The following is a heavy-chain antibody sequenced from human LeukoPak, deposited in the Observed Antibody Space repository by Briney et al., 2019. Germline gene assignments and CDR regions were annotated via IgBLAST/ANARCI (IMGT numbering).Heavy chain of an antibody. J-gene: IGHJ4*02. Sequence: ESLKISYKGSAYSFPNYWIAWVREMRGKGLEWMGIIYPADSDTRYSPSFQGQVTISADKSINTAYLQWSSLKASDTAMYSYARLGPGYSSSAVDYWGQGTLVTVSS. CDR1: AYSFPNYW. CDR2: IYPADSDT. CDR3: ARLGPGYSSSAVDY. V-gene: IGHV5-51*01. D-gene: IGHD2-2*01.